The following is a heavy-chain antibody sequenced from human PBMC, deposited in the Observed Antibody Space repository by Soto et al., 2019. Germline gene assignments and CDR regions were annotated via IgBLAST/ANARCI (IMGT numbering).Heavy chain of an antibody. Sequence: PGGSLRLSCAASGFTFSSYWMHWVRQAPGKGLVWVSRINSDGSSTSYADSVKGRLTISRDNAKNTLYLQMNSLRAEDTAVYYCARVNLEWLLYNYYYYGMDVWGQGTTVTVSS. D-gene: IGHD3-3*01. CDR1: GFTFSSYW. CDR3: ARVNLEWLLYNYYYYGMDV. J-gene: IGHJ6*02. V-gene: IGHV3-74*01. CDR2: INSDGSST.